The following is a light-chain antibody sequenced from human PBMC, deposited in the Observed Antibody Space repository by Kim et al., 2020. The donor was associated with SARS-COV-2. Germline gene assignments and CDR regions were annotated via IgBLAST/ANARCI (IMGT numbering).Light chain of an antibody. CDR1: QSVSSN. CDR2: GAS. Sequence: IVMTQFPATLSVSPGERATLSCRVSQSVSSNLAWYQQKPGQAPRLLIYGASTRATGIPARFSGSGSGTDFTLTISSLQSEDFAVYYCQQYNNWYTFGQGTKLEI. V-gene: IGKV3-15*01. J-gene: IGKJ2*01. CDR3: QQYNNWYT.